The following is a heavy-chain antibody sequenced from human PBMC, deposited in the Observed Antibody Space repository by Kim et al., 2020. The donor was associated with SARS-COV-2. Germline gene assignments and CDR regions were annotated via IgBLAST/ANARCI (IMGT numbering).Heavy chain of an antibody. V-gene: IGHV3-30*04. CDR2: ISYDGSNK. Sequence: GGSLRLSCAASGFTFSSYAMHWVRQAPGKGLEWVAVISYDGSNKYYADSVKGRFTISRDNSKNTLYLQMNSLRAEDTAVYYCARGAAILLWFGELLSDAFDIWGQGTMVTVSS. CDR1: GFTFSSYA. J-gene: IGHJ3*02. CDR3: ARGAAILLWFGELLSDAFDI. D-gene: IGHD3-10*01.